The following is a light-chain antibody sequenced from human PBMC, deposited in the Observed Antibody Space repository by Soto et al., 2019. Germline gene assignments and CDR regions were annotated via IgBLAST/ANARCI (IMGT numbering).Light chain of an antibody. CDR1: QSISSW. CDR3: QQYNSYPYT. CDR2: DAS. Sequence: DIQMTQSPSTLSASVGDRVTITCRASQSISSWLAWYQQKPGKAPKLLIYDASSLESGVPSRFXGSGXGTXXXXXXXXXQPDDFAXYYCQQYNSYPYTFGQGTKLEIK. V-gene: IGKV1-5*01. J-gene: IGKJ2*01.